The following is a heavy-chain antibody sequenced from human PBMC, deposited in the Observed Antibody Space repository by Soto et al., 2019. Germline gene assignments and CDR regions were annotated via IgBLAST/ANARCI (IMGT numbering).Heavy chain of an antibody. D-gene: IGHD4-17*01. CDR3: ASTVFRFAY. CDR1: GGSLYDCY. V-gene: IGHV4-34*01. CDR2: VNHGGGT. Sequence: SATLSLTCAVSGGSLYDCYWSWIRQPPGKGLEWIGEVNHGGGTNYNPSLKSRVTISIDTSMNQFSLKLSSVTAADTAVYYCASTVFRFAYWDQGTLVTVSS. J-gene: IGHJ4*02.